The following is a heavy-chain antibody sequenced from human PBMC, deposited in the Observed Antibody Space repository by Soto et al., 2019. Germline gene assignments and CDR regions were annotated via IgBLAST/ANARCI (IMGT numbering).Heavy chain of an antibody. CDR1: GGSISSSSHY. CDR3: ARQNTVAGIHYYYGMDV. Sequence: PSETLSLTCTVSGGSISSSSHYWGWIRQPPGEGLEWIGSVYYSGSTYYNPSLKSRVSVLVDTPRNQFSLKLSSVTAADTAVYYCARQNTVAGIHYYYGMDVWGQGTTVTVSS. D-gene: IGHD6-19*01. V-gene: IGHV4-39*01. CDR2: VYYSGST. J-gene: IGHJ6*02.